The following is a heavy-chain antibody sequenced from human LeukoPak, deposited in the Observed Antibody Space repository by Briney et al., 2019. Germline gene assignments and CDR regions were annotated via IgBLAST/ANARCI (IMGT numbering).Heavy chain of an antibody. CDR1: GYTLTELS. CDR2: FDPEDGET. J-gene: IGHJ6*02. D-gene: IGHD2-15*01. Sequence: ASVKVSCKASGYTLTELSMHWVRQAPGKGLEWMGGFDPEDGETIYAQKFQGRVTMTEDTSTDTAYMELSSLRSEDTAVYYCATVPCSGGSCYSEIGDYYYYYGMDVWGQGTTVTVSS. V-gene: IGHV1-24*01. CDR3: ATVPCSGGSCYSEIGDYYYYYGMDV.